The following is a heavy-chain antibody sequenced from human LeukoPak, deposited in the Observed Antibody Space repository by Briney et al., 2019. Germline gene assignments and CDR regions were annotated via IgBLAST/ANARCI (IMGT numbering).Heavy chain of an antibody. Sequence: ETLSLTCTVSGVSFSSGDYYRSWVRQAPGKGLEWVSAISGSGGSTYYADSVKGRFTISRDNSKNTLYLQMNSLRAKDTAVYYCARGLYKGIAVASNGFPFDYWGQGTLVTVSS. CDR2: ISGSGGST. V-gene: IGHV3-23*01. D-gene: IGHD6-19*01. CDR3: ARGLYKGIAVASNGFPFDY. CDR1: GVSFSSGDYY. J-gene: IGHJ4*02.